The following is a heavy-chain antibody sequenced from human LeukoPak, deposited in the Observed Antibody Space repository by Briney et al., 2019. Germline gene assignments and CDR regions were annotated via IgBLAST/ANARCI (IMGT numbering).Heavy chain of an antibody. J-gene: IGHJ4*02. CDR2: VNPKSGNT. Sequence: GASVKVSCKASGYTFNNYDVNWVRQASGQGLEWMGWVNPKSGNTGYAQSFQGRVTMTRNTSISTAYMELSSLGSEDTAVYYCAREIVGATWDYFDYWGQGTLVTVSS. CDR3: AREIVGATWDYFDY. CDR1: GYTFNNYD. V-gene: IGHV1-8*01. D-gene: IGHD1-26*01.